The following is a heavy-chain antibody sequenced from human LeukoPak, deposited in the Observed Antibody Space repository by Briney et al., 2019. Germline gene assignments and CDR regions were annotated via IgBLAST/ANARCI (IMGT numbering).Heavy chain of an antibody. CDR1: GGSISSSSYY. D-gene: IGHD3-10*01. Sequence: SETLSLTCTVSGGSISSSSYYWGWIRQPPGKGLEWIGSIYYSGSTYYNPSLKSRVTISVDTSKNQFSLKLSSVTAADTAVCYCARQKGVWFGELSSWFDPWGQGTLVTVSS. J-gene: IGHJ5*02. CDR2: IYYSGST. CDR3: ARQKGVWFGELSSWFDP. V-gene: IGHV4-39*01.